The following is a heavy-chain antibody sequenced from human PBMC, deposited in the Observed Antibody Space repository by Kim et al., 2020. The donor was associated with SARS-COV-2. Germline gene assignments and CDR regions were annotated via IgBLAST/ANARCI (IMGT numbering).Heavy chain of an antibody. D-gene: IGHD3-22*01. CDR1: GFTFSSYW. Sequence: GGSLRLSCAASGFTFSSYWMSWVRQAPGKGLEWVANIKQDGSEKYYVDSVKGRFTISRDNAKNSLYLQMNSLRAEDTAVYYCASVLKIRKSRINYYDSSFDDAFDIWGQGTMVTVSS. CDR3: ASVLKIRKSRINYYDSSFDDAFDI. CDR2: IKQDGSEK. V-gene: IGHV3-7*01. J-gene: IGHJ3*02.